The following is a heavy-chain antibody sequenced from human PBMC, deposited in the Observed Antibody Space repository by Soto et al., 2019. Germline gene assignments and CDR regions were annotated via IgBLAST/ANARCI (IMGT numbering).Heavy chain of an antibody. CDR3: AVLHPLHPDYYDSSGYPFDY. Sequence: GSLRLSCAASGFTFSSYWMHWVRQAPGKGLVWVSRINSDGSSTSYADSVKGRITISRDNAKNTLYLQMNSLRAEDTAVYYCAVLHPLHPDYYDSSGYPFDYWGQGTLVTVSA. CDR1: GFTFSSYW. CDR2: INSDGSST. J-gene: IGHJ4*02. D-gene: IGHD3-22*01. V-gene: IGHV3-74*01.